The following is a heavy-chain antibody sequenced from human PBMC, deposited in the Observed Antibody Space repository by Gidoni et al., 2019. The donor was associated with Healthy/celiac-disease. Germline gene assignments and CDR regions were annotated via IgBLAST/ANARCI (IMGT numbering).Heavy chain of an antibody. J-gene: IGHJ4*02. CDR1: GYTFPSSY. V-gene: IGHV1-46*01. CDR2: INPSGGST. Sequence: QVQLVQSGAEVKKPGASVTVSCKASGYTFPSSYMHWVRQAPGQGLEWMGIINPSGGSTSYAQKFQGRVTMTRDTSTSTVYMELSSLRSEDTAVYYCAVPRNRSGYYSVWGQGTLVTVSS. CDR3: AVPRNRSGYYSV. D-gene: IGHD3-3*01.